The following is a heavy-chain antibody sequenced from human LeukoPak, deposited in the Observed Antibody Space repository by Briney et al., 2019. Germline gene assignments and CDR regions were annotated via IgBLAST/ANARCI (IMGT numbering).Heavy chain of an antibody. V-gene: IGHV1-69*06. CDR2: IIPIFDTA. CDR3: ARGRDGYNSYADY. Sequence: SVKVSCKASGYTFTDYYMHWARQAPGQGLEWMGGIIPIFDTAHYAQKFQGRVTITADKSTSTAYMELSSLRSEDTAVYYCARGRDGYNSYADYWGQGTLVTVSS. D-gene: IGHD5-24*01. J-gene: IGHJ4*02. CDR1: GYTFTDYY.